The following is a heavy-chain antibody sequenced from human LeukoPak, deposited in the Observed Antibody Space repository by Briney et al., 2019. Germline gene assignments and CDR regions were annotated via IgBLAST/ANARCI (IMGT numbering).Heavy chain of an antibody. D-gene: IGHD1-14*01. V-gene: IGHV3-53*01. CDR1: GFTVITNN. CDR3: ARGLEPLGSNTLVY. CDR2: LYSDSNT. J-gene: IGHJ4*02. Sequence: GGSLRLSCAASGFTVITNNMNWVRQAPGKGLEWVSVLYSDSNTKYADSVKGRFTISRDNSKNTLYLEMNSLRPDDTAVYYCARGLEPLGSNTLVYWGEGGLVSLSS.